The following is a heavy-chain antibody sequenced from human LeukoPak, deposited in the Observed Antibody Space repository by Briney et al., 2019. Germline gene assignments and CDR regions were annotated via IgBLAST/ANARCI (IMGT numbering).Heavy chain of an antibody. J-gene: IGHJ4*02. V-gene: IGHV4-39*01. CDR2: IYYSGST. D-gene: IGHD4-17*01. CDR3: NVDYGDFGGLSY. CDR1: GGSISSSSYY. Sequence: SETLSLTCTVSGGSISSSSYYWGWIRQPPGKGLEWIGSIYYSGSTYYNPSLKSRVTISVDTSKNQFSLKLSSVTAADTAVYYCNVDYGDFGGLSYWGQGTLVTVSS.